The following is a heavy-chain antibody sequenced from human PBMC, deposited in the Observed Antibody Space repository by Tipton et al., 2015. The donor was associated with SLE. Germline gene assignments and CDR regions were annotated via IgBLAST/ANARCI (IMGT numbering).Heavy chain of an antibody. CDR1: GFTVSSNY. CDR2: IYSGGST. J-gene: IGHJ4*02. D-gene: IGHD3-22*01. CDR3: ARRMGSSGYYSLGY. Sequence: SLRLSCAAPGFTVSSNYMSWVRQSPGKGLEWVSVIYSGGSTYYADSVKGRFTISRHNSKNTLYLQMNSLRAEDTAVYYCARRMGSSGYYSLGYWGQGTLVTVSS. V-gene: IGHV3-53*04.